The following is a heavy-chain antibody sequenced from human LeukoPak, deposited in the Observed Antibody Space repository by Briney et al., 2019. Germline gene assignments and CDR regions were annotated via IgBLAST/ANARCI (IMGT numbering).Heavy chain of an antibody. Sequence: PGGSLRLSCAASGFTFSSYWTHWVRQAPGKGLVWVSSINSDGSSTNYADSVKGRFTISRDNAKNTLYLQMDSLRGEDTAVYYCARGGGSGWSLFDYWGQGTLVTVSS. J-gene: IGHJ4*02. V-gene: IGHV3-74*01. CDR2: INSDGSST. CDR3: ARGGGSGWSLFDY. D-gene: IGHD6-19*01. CDR1: GFTFSSYW.